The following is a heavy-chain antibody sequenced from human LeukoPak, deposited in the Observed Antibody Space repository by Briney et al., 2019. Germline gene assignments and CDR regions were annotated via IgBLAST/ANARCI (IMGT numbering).Heavy chain of an antibody. CDR2: ISWNSDSV. V-gene: IGHV3-9*01. CDR1: GFTFDDYA. D-gene: IGHD4-17*01. CDR3: AKDLGYGDYEADFDY. J-gene: IGHJ4*02. Sequence: GGSLRLSCAASGFTFDDYAMHWVRQAPWKGLEWVSSISWNSDSVAYADSVKGRFTISRDNAKNTLSLQMNSLRVEDTALYYCAKDLGYGDYEADFDYWGQGTLVTVSS.